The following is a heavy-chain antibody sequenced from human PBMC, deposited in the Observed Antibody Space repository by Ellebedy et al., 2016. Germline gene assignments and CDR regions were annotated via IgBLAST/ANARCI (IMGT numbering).Heavy chain of an antibody. V-gene: IGHV3-48*04. Sequence: GESLKISCAASGFTFSSYSMNWVRQAPGKGLEWVSYISSSSSTIYYADSVQGRFTISRDNAKNSRYLQMNRLGAEDTAVYYCAREGVVVVPAAQNWFDPWGKGTLVTVSS. CDR2: ISSSSSTI. J-gene: IGHJ5*02. CDR3: AREGVVVVPAAQNWFDP. CDR1: GFTFSSYS. D-gene: IGHD2-2*01.